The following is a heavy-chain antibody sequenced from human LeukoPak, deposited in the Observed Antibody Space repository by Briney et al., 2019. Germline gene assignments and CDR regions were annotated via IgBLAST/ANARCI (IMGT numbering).Heavy chain of an antibody. D-gene: IGHD3-10*01. CDR2: INPNSGGT. CDR3: ARGSRDYYGSGSYNY. V-gene: IGHV1-2*02. J-gene: IGHJ4*02. CDR1: GYTFTGYY. Sequence: ASVKVSCKASGYTFTGYYMHWVRQAPGQGLEWMGWINPNSGGTNYAQKFQGRVTMTRDTSISTAYMELSRLRSDDTAVYYCARGSRDYYGSGSYNYWGQGTLVTVSS.